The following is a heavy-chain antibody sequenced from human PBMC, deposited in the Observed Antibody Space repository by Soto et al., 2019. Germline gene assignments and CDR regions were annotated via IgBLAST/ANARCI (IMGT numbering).Heavy chain of an antibody. CDR1: GYTFTGYY. J-gene: IGHJ6*03. CDR2: INTNSGGT. V-gene: IGHV1-2*04. D-gene: IGHD6-13*01. CDR3: ARDTQQGTHYYMDV. Sequence: ASVKVSCKASGYTFTGYYMHWVRQAPGQGLEWMGWINTNSGGTNYAQKFQGCVTMTRDTSISTAYMELSRLRSDDTAVYYCARDTQQGTHYYMDVWGKGTTVTVSS.